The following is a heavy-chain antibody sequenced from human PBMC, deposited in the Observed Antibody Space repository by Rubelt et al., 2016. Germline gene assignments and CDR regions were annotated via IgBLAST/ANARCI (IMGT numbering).Heavy chain of an antibody. V-gene: IGHV4-59*01. D-gene: IGHD5-24*01. Sequence: YYSGSTNYNPSLKSRVTISVDTSKNQFSLKLSSVTAADTAVYYCAGMGMAHVYWGQGTLVTVSS. J-gene: IGHJ4*02. CDR2: YYSGST. CDR3: AGMGMAHVY.